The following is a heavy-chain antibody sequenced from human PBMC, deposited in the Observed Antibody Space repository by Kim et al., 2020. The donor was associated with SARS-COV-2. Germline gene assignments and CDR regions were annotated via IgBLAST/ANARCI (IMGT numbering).Heavy chain of an antibody. V-gene: IGHV7-4-1*02. J-gene: IGHJ4*02. D-gene: IGHD6-13*01. CDR2: INTNTGNP. CDR1: GYTFTSYA. Sequence: ASVKVSCKASGYTFTSYAMNWVRQAPGQGLEWMGWINTNTGNPTYAQGFTGRFVFSLDTSVSTAYLQISSLKAEDTAVYYCARGPEWQLVLLQYPLGDYWGQGTLVTVSS. CDR3: ARGPEWQLVLLQYPLGDY.